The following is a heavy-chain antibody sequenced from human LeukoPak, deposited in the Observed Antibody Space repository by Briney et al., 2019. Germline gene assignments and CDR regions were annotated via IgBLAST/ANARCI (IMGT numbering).Heavy chain of an antibody. CDR3: ARDLEVRYDFWSGFNYYMDV. J-gene: IGHJ6*03. D-gene: IGHD3-3*01. CDR1: GFTFSSYG. V-gene: IGHV3-48*01. Sequence: GGTLRLSCAASGFTFSSYGMSWVRQAPGKGLEWVSYISSSSSTIYYADSVKGRFTISRDNAKNSLYLQMNSLRAEDTAVYYCARDLEVRYDFWSGFNYYMDVWGKGTTVTVSS. CDR2: ISSSSSTI.